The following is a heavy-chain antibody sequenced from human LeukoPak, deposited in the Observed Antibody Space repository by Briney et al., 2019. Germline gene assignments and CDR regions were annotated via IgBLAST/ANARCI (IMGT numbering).Heavy chain of an antibody. CDR1: GFTFSSYA. CDR3: AREGTLQVADAFDI. V-gene: IGHV3-30-3*01. CDR2: ISYDGSNK. D-gene: IGHD5-12*01. Sequence: GGSLRLSCAASGFTFSSYAMHWVRQAPGKGLEWVAVISYDGSNKYYADSVKGRFTISRDNSKNTLYLQMNSLRAEDTAVYYCAREGTLQVADAFDIWGQGTMVTVSS. J-gene: IGHJ3*02.